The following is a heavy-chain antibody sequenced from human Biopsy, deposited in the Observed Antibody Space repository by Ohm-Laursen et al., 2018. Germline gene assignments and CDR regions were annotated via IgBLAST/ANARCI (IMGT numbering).Heavy chain of an antibody. J-gene: IGHJ4*02. Sequence: SVKVSCKTSGCTFSNYAISWVRQAPGEGLEWMGGIIAVTGGVNYAPKFQGRVSITADKSPTTAYMELRNLKSEDTAVYYCAPPFQYYDSWGGYPPFDHWGQGTLVTVSS. CDR2: IIAVTGGV. CDR1: GCTFSNYA. CDR3: APPFQYYDSWGGYPPFDH. V-gene: IGHV1-69*10. D-gene: IGHD3-3*01.